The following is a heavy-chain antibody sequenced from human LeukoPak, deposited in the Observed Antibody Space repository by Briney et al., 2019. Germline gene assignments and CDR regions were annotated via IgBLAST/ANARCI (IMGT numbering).Heavy chain of an antibody. Sequence: GGSLRLSCAASGFTFSSYSMNWVRQAPGKGLEWVSSISSSSSYIYYADSVKGRFTISRDNSKNTLYLQMNSLRAEDTAVYYCAKGPLYNYYLGYWGQGTLVTVSS. J-gene: IGHJ4*02. CDR2: ISSSSSYI. CDR3: AKGPLYNYYLGY. D-gene: IGHD1-20*01. CDR1: GFTFSSYS. V-gene: IGHV3-21*04.